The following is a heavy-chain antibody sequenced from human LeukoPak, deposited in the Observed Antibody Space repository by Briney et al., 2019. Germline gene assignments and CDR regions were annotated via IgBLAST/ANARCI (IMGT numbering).Heavy chain of an antibody. V-gene: IGHV4-39*01. J-gene: IGHJ4*02. CDR2: IYYSGNT. CDR1: GDSISTSNSY. Sequence: SETLSLTCAVSGDSISTSNSYWGWIRRPPGKGLEWVGSIYYSGNTYYNPSLKSRVTISVDTSKNQFSLKLTSVTAADTAVYYCARRPMVRGVIDYWGQGTLVTVSS. CDR3: ARRPMVRGVIDY. D-gene: IGHD3-10*01.